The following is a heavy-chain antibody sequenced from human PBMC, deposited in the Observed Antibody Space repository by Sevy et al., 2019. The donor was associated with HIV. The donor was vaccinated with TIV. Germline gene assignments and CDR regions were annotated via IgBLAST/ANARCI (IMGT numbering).Heavy chain of an antibody. CDR1: GFAFYEYS. V-gene: IGHV3-23*01. CDR3: AREGCSRPHDY. J-gene: IGHJ4*02. Sequence: GGSLRLSCAASGFAFYEYSMSWIRQAPGKGLEWVATLSFGCGKINYADSVKSRFTISRDNSKNSFDLQMDNLRVEDTALYYCAREGCSRPHDYWGQGTRVTVSS. CDR2: LSFGCGKI. D-gene: IGHD2-8*01.